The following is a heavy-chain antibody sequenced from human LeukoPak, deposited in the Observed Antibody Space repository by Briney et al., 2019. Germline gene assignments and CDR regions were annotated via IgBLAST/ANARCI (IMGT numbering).Heavy chain of an antibody. CDR2: INPNSGGT. V-gene: IGHV1-2*02. CDR3: ASRGSYYDFWSGHSSKLYDAFDI. D-gene: IGHD3-3*01. J-gene: IGHJ3*02. CDR1: GYTFTGYY. Sequence: GASVKASCKASGYTFTGYYMHWVRQAPGQGLEWMGWINPNSGGTNYAQKFQGRVTMTRDTSISTAYMDLSSLRSDDTAVYYCASRGSYYDFWSGHSSKLYDAFDIWGQGTMVTVSS.